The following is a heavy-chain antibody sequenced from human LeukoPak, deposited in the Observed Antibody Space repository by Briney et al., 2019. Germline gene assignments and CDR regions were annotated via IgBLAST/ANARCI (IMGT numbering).Heavy chain of an antibody. CDR2: ISGSGGST. Sequence: GGSLRLSCAASGFTFSSYAMSWVRQAPGKGLEWVSAISGSGGSTYYADSVKGRFTISRDNSKSTLYLQMNSLRAEDTAVYYCAKTPIFGVVIHYFDYWGQGTLVTVSS. CDR1: GFTFSSYA. D-gene: IGHD3-3*01. V-gene: IGHV3-23*01. J-gene: IGHJ4*02. CDR3: AKTPIFGVVIHYFDY.